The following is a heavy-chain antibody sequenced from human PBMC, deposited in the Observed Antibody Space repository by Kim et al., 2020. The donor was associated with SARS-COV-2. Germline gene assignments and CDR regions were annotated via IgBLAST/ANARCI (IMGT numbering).Heavy chain of an antibody. D-gene: IGHD1-7*01. V-gene: IGHV1-46*01. Sequence: TSYAQKFQGRVTMTRDTSTSTVYMELSSLRSEDTAVYYCAREASGTIGGYWGQGTLVTVSS. CDR2: T. CDR3: AREASGTIGGY. J-gene: IGHJ4*02.